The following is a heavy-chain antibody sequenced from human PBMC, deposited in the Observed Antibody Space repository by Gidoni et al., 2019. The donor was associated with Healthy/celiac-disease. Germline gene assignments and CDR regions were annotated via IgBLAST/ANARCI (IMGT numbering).Heavy chain of an antibody. CDR1: GFTFDDYA. J-gene: IGHJ4*02. CDR3: AKDAGASSSGWYIDY. CDR2: ISWNGGSI. Sequence: EVQLVESGGGLVQPGRSLSLSCAASGFTFDDYAMHWVRQAPGKGLEWVSGISWNGGSIGYADSVKGRFTISRDNAKNSPYLQMNSLTAEDTALYYCAKDAGASSSGWYIDYWGQGTLVTVSS. D-gene: IGHD6-19*01. V-gene: IGHV3-9*01.